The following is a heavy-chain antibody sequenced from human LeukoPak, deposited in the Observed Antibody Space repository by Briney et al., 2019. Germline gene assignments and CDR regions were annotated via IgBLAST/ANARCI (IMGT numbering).Heavy chain of an antibody. V-gene: IGHV3-21*01. J-gene: IGHJ3*02. CDR2: ISGSSNYI. Sequence: GGSLRLSCAASGFTFSSYSMNWVRQAPGKGLEWVSSISGSSNYIYYEDSVKGRFTISRDNAKNSLYLQMNSLRAEDMAVYYCARGAHAFDIWGQGTTVTVSS. CDR3: ARGAHAFDI. CDR1: GFTFSSYS.